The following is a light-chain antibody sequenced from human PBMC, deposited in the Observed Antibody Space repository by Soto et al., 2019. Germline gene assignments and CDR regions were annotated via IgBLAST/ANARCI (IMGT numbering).Light chain of an antibody. Sequence: DIQMSPSRSAMSASAGGRVNIIYGASQAIRNYLAWHQQKPGKVPKRLIYAASSLRSGVPSRFRGSGSGTDFNLTINSLQPEDFATYFCQQSFTTPLTFGGGTKVDTK. CDR1: QAIRNY. J-gene: IGKJ4*01. CDR2: AAS. CDR3: QQSFTTPLT. V-gene: IGKV1-39*01.